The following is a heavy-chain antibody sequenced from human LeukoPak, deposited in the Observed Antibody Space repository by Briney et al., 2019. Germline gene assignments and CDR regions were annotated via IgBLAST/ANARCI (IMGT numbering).Heavy chain of an antibody. J-gene: IGHJ6*03. CDR3: ARVAYYYDSSTPLHHYYYYMDV. V-gene: IGHV1-8*01. Sequence: GASVKVSCKASGYTFTSYDINWVRQATGQGLEWMGWMNPNSGNTGYAQKFQGRVTMTRNTSISTAYMELSSLRSEDTAVYYCARVAYYYDSSTPLHHYYYYMDVWGKGTTVTVSS. CDR1: GYTFTSYD. CDR2: MNPNSGNT. D-gene: IGHD3-22*01.